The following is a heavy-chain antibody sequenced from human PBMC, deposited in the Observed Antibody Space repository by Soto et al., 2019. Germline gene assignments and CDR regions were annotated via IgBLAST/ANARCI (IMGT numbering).Heavy chain of an antibody. J-gene: IGHJ6*02. CDR1: GFIFSSHW. V-gene: IGHV3-21*05. Sequence: PGGSLRLSCAASGFIFSSHWMHWIRQAPGKGLEWVSYISSSSSSYTNYADSVKGRFTISRDNAKNSLYLQMNSLRAEDTAVYYCARDSWSVDFWSGTKRNDYYYDGMYLWGQGTTVTVSS. CDR3: ARDSWSVDFWSGTKRNDYYYDGMYL. D-gene: IGHD3-3*01. CDR2: ISSSSSSYT.